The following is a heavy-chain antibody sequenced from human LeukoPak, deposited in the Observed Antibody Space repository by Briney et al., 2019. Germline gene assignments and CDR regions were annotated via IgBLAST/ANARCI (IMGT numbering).Heavy chain of an antibody. CDR1: GFSFSTYN. V-gene: IGHV3-21*01. CDR2: ITTSSTYI. D-gene: IGHD3-10*01. J-gene: IGHJ6*03. Sequence: GGSLRLSCAASGFSFSTYNMNWVRQAPGKGLEWVSSITTSSTYIYYADSVKGRFTIPRDNSKNTLYLQMNSLRAEDTAVYYCARMPASGRADHYYYYYMDVWGKGTTVTISS. CDR3: ARMPASGRADHYYYYYMDV.